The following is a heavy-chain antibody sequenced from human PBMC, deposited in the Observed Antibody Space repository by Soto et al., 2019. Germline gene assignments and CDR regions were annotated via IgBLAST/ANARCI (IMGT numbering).Heavy chain of an antibody. D-gene: IGHD3-10*01. CDR3: ARDARITMVRGVRPPFDY. CDR2: ISAYNGNT. Sequence: QVQLVQSGAEVKKPGASVKVSCKASGYTFTSYGISWVRQAPGQGLEWMGWISAYNGNTNYAQKLQGRVTMTTDTSTSTAYMELRSLRSDDTAVYYCARDARITMVRGVRPPFDYWGQGTLVTVSS. V-gene: IGHV1-18*01. J-gene: IGHJ4*02. CDR1: GYTFTSYG.